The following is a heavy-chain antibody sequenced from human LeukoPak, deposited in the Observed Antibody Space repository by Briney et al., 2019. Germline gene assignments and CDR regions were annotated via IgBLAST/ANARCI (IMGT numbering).Heavy chain of an antibody. D-gene: IGHD2-15*01. CDR2: ISSSGSTT. CDR3: ARGVVVDY. J-gene: IGHJ4*02. CDR1: EFTFSDYY. V-gene: IGHV3-11*04. Sequence: PGGSLRLSCAASEFTFSDYYMGWIRQAPGKGLEWVSYISSSGSTTYYADSVKGRFAISRDNAKNSLYLQMSSLSAEDTAVYYCARGVVVDYWGQGTLVTVSS.